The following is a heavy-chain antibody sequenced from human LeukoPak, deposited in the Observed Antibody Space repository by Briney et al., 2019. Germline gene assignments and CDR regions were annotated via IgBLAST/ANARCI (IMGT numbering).Heavy chain of an antibody. Sequence: ASVNVSCQASVGTLRSYAISWLRPAPGQGLDWMGRIIPILCLANYGEKFQGRVTITAEKSTSTAYMELSSLRSEDTAVYYCARGGIVGATNFDYWGEGTLVTVSA. CDR1: VGTLRSYA. CDR3: ARGGIVGATNFDY. D-gene: IGHD1-26*01. CDR2: IIPILCLA. V-gene: IGHV1-69*04. J-gene: IGHJ4*02.